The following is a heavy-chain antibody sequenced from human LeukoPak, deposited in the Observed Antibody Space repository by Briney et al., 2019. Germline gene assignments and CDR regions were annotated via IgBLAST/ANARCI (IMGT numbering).Heavy chain of an antibody. D-gene: IGHD6-25*01. V-gene: IGHV3-23*01. CDR3: AKLRYSSGPYGL. CDR2: IGGSGSGT. J-gene: IGHJ4*02. Sequence: PGGSLRLSCAASGFTFSSYALSWVRRAPGKGLEWVSSIGGSGSGTSYADSVKGRFTISRDNSRDTLYLQMNSLRAEDTAVYYCAKLRYSSGPYGLWGQGTLVTVSS. CDR1: GFTFSSYA.